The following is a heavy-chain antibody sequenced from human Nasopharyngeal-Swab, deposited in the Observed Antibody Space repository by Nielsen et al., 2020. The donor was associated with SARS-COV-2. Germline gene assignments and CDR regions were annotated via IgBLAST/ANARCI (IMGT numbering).Heavy chain of an antibody. D-gene: IGHD6-13*01. CDR1: GFTFSSYW. CDR3: ARAWQQLADV. J-gene: IGHJ6*04. CDR2: INSDGSST. Sequence: GEPLKISCAASGFTFSSYWMHWVRQAPGKGLVWVSRINSDGSSTSYADSVKGRFTISRDNAKNTLYLQMNSLRAEDTAVYYCARAWQQLADVWGKGTTVTVSS. V-gene: IGHV3-74*01.